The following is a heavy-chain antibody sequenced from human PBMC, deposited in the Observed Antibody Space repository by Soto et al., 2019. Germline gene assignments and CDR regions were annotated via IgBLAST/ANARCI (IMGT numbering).Heavy chain of an antibody. Sequence: SETLSLTCTVSGGSINSDAYYWSWIRQPPGKGLEWIGHIYYSGRTYYNPSLESRLTISLDTSKNQFSLRLRSVNASDTAVYYCARDRSNSPDYFDYWGQGTLVTVSS. CDR1: GGSINSDAYY. D-gene: IGHD6-6*01. V-gene: IGHV4-30-4*01. CDR2: IYYSGRT. J-gene: IGHJ4*02. CDR3: ARDRSNSPDYFDY.